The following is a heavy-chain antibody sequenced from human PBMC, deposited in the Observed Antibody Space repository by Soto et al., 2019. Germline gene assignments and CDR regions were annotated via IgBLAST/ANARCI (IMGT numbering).Heavy chain of an antibody. CDR3: ARDRVESGYPEYFHH. Sequence: EVPLVESGGGLIQPGGSLRLSCAASGFTVSSNYMSWVRQAPGKGLEWVSVIYSGGSTYYADSVKGRFTISRDNSKNTLYLQMNSLRAEDTAVYYCARDRVESGYPEYFHHWGQGTLVTVSS. D-gene: IGHD3-22*01. V-gene: IGHV3-53*01. CDR1: GFTVSSNY. J-gene: IGHJ1*01. CDR2: IYSGGST.